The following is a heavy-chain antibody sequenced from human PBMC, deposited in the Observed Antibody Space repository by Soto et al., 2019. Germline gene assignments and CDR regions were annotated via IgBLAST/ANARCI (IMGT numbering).Heavy chain of an antibody. V-gene: IGHV1-69*01. D-gene: IGHD6-6*01. CDR2: VIPIFGTA. CDR3: ARVRLVGSPYDAFAI. CDR1: GGTFSSYA. J-gene: IGHJ3*02. Sequence: QVQLVQSGAEVKKPGSSVKVSCKASGGTFSSYAISWVRQAPGQGLEWMGGVIPIFGTANYAQKFQGRVTSTSDESTSTAYMELSSLRSEDTAVYYCARVRLVGSPYDAFAIWGQGTMVTVSS.